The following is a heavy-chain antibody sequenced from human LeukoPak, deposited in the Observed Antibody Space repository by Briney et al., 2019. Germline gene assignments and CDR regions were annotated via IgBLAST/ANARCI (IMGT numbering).Heavy chain of an antibody. CDR2: IKQDGSEK. J-gene: IGHJ3*02. CDR3: ARDRYYDSSSLLGYAFDI. V-gene: IGHV3-7*01. D-gene: IGHD3-22*01. Sequence: GGSLRLSCAASGFTFSNYWMSWVRQAPGKGLEWVANIKQDGSEKYYADSVKGRFTISRDNAKNSLYLQMNSLRAEDTAVYYCARDRYYDSSSLLGYAFDIWGQGTMVTVSS. CDR1: GFTFSNYW.